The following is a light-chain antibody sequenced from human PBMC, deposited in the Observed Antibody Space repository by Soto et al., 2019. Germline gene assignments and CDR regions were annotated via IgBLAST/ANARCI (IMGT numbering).Light chain of an antibody. CDR3: SSYTSSSTFHYV. Sequence: QSVLTQPASVSGSPGQSITISCTGTSSDVGGYNYVSWYQQHPGKAPKLMIYEVSNRPSGVSNRFSGSTSGNTASLTISGLQAEDEADYYCSSYTSSSTFHYVFGTGTKLTVL. V-gene: IGLV2-14*01. CDR2: EVS. CDR1: SSDVGGYNY. J-gene: IGLJ1*01.